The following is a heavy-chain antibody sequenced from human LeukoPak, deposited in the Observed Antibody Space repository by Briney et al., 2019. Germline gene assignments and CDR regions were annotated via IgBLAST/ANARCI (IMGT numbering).Heavy chain of an antibody. CDR2: IYYSGST. D-gene: IGHD3-22*01. Sequence: SETLSLTCTVSGGSISSYYWSWIRQPPGKGLEWIGYIYYSGSTNYNPSLKSRVTISVDTSKNQFSLKLSSVTAADTAVYYCGTMSTYYDSSGYYYSYYYYYMDVWGKGTTVTVSS. CDR3: GTMSTYYDSSGYYYSYYYYYMDV. J-gene: IGHJ6*03. CDR1: GGSISSYY. V-gene: IGHV4-59*01.